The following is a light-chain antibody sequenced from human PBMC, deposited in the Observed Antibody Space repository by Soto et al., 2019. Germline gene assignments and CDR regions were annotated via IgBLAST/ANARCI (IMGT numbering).Light chain of an antibody. Sequence: MTQSPPSVSVSVGDRVTITCRASQSVSSYLAWYQQKPGQAPRLLIYAASTRAAGIPARFSGSGSGTDFTLTISSLQSEDFAIYYCQQYYDWPITFGQGTRLEIK. J-gene: IGKJ5*01. CDR1: QSVSSY. CDR3: QQYYDWPIT. CDR2: AAS. V-gene: IGKV3-15*01.